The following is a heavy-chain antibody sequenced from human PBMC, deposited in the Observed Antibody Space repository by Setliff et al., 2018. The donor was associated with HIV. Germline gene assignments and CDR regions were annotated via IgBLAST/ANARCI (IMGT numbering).Heavy chain of an antibody. D-gene: IGHD3-22*01. Sequence: LSLTCAVYGGSFPAYYWNWVRQAPGKGLEWVSYISSSGNVKYYADSVKGRFTISRDNAKNSLSLQMNSLKTEDTAVYYCTRDRYYDTSGYPEYFQHWGQGTLVTVSS. CDR1: GGSFPAYY. CDR2: ISSSGNVK. J-gene: IGHJ1*01. V-gene: IGHV3-11*01. CDR3: TRDRYYDTSGYPEYFQH.